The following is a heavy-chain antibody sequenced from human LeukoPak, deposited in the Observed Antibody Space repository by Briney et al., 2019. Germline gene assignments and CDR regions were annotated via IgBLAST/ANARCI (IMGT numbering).Heavy chain of an antibody. CDR2: ISSTSSTI. CDR1: GFTFSSYS. V-gene: IGHV3-48*04. CDR3: ARIYYFYFMDV. J-gene: IGHJ6*03. Sequence: GGSLRLSCAASGFTFSSYSMNWVRQAPGKGLEWVSYISSTSSTIYYADSVKGRFTISRDNAKNSLYLQMNSLRAEDTAVYYCARIYYFYFMDVWGKGTTVTVSS.